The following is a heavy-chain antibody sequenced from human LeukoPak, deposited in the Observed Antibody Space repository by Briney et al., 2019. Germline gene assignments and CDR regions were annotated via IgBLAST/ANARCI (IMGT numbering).Heavy chain of an antibody. CDR1: GFNFGTYG. V-gene: IGHV3-23*01. CDR3: TRGSHGGCDY. CDR2: ISASARST. Sequence: PGGSLSLSCAVSGFNFGTYGMNWVRHAPGKGLEWVSGISASARSTNDADSVKGRFTISRDNSKNTLSLQMNSLRAEDTAVYYSTRGSHGGCDYWGQGTLVTVSS. D-gene: IGHD3-16*01. J-gene: IGHJ4*02.